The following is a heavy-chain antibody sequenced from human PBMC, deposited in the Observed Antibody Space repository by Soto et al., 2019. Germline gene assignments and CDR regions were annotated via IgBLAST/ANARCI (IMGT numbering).Heavy chain of an antibody. Sequence: PGGSLRLSCAASGFTFSSYAMHWVRQAPGKGLEWVAVISYDGSNKYYADSVKGRFTISRDNSKNTLYLQMNSLRAEDTAVYYCARENEYSSSSLDIDYWGQGT. J-gene: IGHJ4*02. CDR1: GFTFSSYA. CDR3: ARENEYSSSSLDIDY. CDR2: ISYDGSNK. V-gene: IGHV3-30-3*01. D-gene: IGHD6-6*01.